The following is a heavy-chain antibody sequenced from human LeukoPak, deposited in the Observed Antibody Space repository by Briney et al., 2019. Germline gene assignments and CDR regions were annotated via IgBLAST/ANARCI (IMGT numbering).Heavy chain of an antibody. CDR1: GGSISSSSYY. Sequence: SETLSLTCTVSGGSISSSSYYWGWIRQPPGKGLEWIGSIYYSGSTYYNPSLKSRITLSVDTSENRFSLKLSSVTATDTAVYYCARDCSGGSCYGAFDIWGQGTMVTVSS. CDR2: IYYSGST. CDR3: ARDCSGGSCYGAFDI. D-gene: IGHD2-15*01. V-gene: IGHV4-39*07. J-gene: IGHJ3*02.